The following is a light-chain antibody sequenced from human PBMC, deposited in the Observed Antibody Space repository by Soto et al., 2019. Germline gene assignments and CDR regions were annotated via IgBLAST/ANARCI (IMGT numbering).Light chain of an antibody. Sequence: EILMTQAPATLSVSPGERATLSCRASQSVSSNLAWYQQKPGQAPRLLIYGASTRATGITARFSGSGSGTEFTLTISSLQSEDFAVYYCQQYNNWPPYTFGQGTKLKIK. V-gene: IGKV3-15*01. CDR1: QSVSSN. CDR3: QQYNNWPPYT. J-gene: IGKJ2*01. CDR2: GAS.